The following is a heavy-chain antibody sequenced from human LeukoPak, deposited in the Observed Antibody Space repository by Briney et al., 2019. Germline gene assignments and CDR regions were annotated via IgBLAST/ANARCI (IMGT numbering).Heavy chain of an antibody. Sequence: GGSLRLSCAASGFTFSSYAMSWVRQAPGKGLVWVSRINSDGSSTSYADSVKGRFTISRDNAKNTLYLQVNSLRAEDTAVYYCARGPSSNWYGLGYWGQGTPVTVSS. CDR3: ARGPSSNWYGLGY. CDR2: INSDGSST. D-gene: IGHD6-13*01. CDR1: GFTFSSYA. J-gene: IGHJ4*02. V-gene: IGHV3-74*01.